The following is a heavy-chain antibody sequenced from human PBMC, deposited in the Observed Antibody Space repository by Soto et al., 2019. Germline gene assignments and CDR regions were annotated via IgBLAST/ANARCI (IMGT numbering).Heavy chain of an antibody. D-gene: IGHD3-3*01. CDR1: GGTFSSYA. CDR2: IIPIFGTA. J-gene: IGHJ4*02. CDR3: ARRGDPSYDFWSGYTAPLDY. Sequence: SVTVSCTASGGTFSSYAISWVRQAPGQGLEWMGGIIPIFGTANYAQKFQGRVTITADESTSTAYMELSSLRSEDTAVYYCARRGDPSYDFWSGYTAPLDYWGQGTLVTVSS. V-gene: IGHV1-69*13.